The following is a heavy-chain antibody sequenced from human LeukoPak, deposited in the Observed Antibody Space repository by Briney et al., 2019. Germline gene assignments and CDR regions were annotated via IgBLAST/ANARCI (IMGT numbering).Heavy chain of an antibody. D-gene: IGHD3-10*01. J-gene: IGHJ5*02. V-gene: IGHV4-38-2*01. CDR1: GYSISSGYY. CDR2: IYHSGST. Sequence: SETLSLTCAVSGYSISSGYYWGWIRQPPGKGLEWIGSIYHSGSTYYNPSLKSRVTISVDTSKNQFSLKLSSVTAADTAVYYCARRMVRGVIMELNWFDPWGQGTLVTVSS. CDR3: ARRMVRGVIMELNWFDP.